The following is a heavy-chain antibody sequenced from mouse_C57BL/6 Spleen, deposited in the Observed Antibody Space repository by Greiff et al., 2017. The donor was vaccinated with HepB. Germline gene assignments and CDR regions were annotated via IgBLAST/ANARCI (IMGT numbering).Heavy chain of an antibody. D-gene: IGHD1-1*01. J-gene: IGHJ4*01. CDR1: GYTFTSYW. CDR3: ARHPGSSTHYAMDY. Sequence: QVQLQQPGAELVRPGSSVKLSCKASGYTFTSYWMHWVKQRPIQGLEWIGNIDPSDSETHYNQKFKDKATLTVDKSSSTAYMQLSSLTSEDSAVYYDARHPGSSTHYAMDYWGQGTSVTVSS. V-gene: IGHV1-52*01. CDR2: IDPSDSET.